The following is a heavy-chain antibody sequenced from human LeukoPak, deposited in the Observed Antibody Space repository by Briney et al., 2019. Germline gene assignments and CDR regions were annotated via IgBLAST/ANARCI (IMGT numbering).Heavy chain of an antibody. CDR2: ISSSSSTV. Sequence: GGSLRLSCAASGFTFSSYSRNWVRQAPGKGLEWVSYISSSSSTVYYADSVKGRFTISRDNAKNSLYLQMNSLRAEDTAVYYCARIWIQLWPFAYWAQGTMATVSS. D-gene: IGHD5-18*01. CDR1: GFTFSSYS. CDR3: ARIWIQLWPFAY. V-gene: IGHV3-48*01. J-gene: IGHJ4*02.